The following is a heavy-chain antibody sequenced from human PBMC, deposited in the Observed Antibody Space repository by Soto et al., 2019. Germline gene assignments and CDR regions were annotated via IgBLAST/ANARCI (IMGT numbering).Heavy chain of an antibody. V-gene: IGHV4-31*03. J-gene: IGHJ2*01. CDR3: ARPVTSWYFDP. Sequence: QVQLQESGPGLVKPSQTLSLTCTVSGGSISSGGYYWSWIRQHPGQGLEWIGYIYYNGNTYYNPALKSRVTVSVDTSRNRFSLKLISVTAADTAVYYCARPVTSWYFDPWGRGTLVTVSS. CDR2: IYYNGNT. CDR1: GGSISSGGYY. D-gene: IGHD2-2*01.